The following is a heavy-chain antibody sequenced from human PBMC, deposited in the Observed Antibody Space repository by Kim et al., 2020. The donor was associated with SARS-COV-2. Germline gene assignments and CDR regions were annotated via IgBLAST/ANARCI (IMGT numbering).Heavy chain of an antibody. D-gene: IGHD6-13*01. CDR3: AILGTSSSWPFDY. CDR2: IQYSGST. J-gene: IGHJ4*02. CDR1: GGSIRSSTYY. V-gene: IGHV4-39*01. Sequence: SETLSLTCTVSGGSIRSSTYYWGWIRQPPGKGLEWIGGIQYSGSTYYSPSLKSRVTMSVDTSKNQFSLNLSSVTAADTAVYYCAILGTSSSWPFDYWGQG.